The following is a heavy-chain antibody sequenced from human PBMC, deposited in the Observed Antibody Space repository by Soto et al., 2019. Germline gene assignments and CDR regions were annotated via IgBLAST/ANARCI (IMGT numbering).Heavy chain of an antibody. CDR1: GLTFSSYD. V-gene: IGHV3-30*18. D-gene: IGHD3-16*01. Sequence: GGSLRLSCAASGLTFSSYDMHWVRQAPGKGLEWVALISYDGSNKYYADSVMVRFTISRDNSKNTLYLQMNRLRADDTAVYYCAKSTFYDYVWGSYRSELHYFDYWGQGTLVAVSS. CDR3: AKSTFYDYVWGSYRSELHYFDY. J-gene: IGHJ4*02. CDR2: ISYDGSNK.